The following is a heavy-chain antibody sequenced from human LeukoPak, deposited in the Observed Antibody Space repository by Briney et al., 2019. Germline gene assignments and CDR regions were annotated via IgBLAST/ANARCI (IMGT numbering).Heavy chain of an antibody. V-gene: IGHV4-59*08. CDR2: IYYSGST. J-gene: IGHJ6*02. CDR1: GGSISSYY. D-gene: IGHD6-25*01. CDR3: ARGGPPTSNYYYYGMDV. Sequence: ASETLSLTCTVSGGSISSYYWSWIRQPPGKGLEWIGYIYYSGSTNYNPSLKGRVTISVDTSKNQFSLKLSSVTAADTAVYYCARGGPPTSNYYYYGMDVWGQGTTVTVSS.